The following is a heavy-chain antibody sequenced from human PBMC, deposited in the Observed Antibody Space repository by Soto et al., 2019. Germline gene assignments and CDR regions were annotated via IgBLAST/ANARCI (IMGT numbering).Heavy chain of an antibody. J-gene: IGHJ6*02. CDR3: ARAGGSGYDYGYYYGMDV. Sequence: QVQLVQSGAEVKKPGSSVKVSCKASGGTFSSYAISWVRQAPGQGLEWMGGIIPIFGTANYAQKVQGRVTITADDSTSTAYMELSSLRSEDTAVYYCARAGGSGYDYGYYYGMDVWGQGTTVTVSS. CDR2: IIPIFGTA. V-gene: IGHV1-69*01. D-gene: IGHD5-12*01. CDR1: GGTFSSYA.